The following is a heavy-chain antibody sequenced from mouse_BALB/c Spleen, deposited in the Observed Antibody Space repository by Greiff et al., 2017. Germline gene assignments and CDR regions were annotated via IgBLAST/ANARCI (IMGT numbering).Heavy chain of an antibody. D-gene: IGHD1-1*01. Sequence: EVQRVESGGGLVQPGGSRKLSCAASGFTFSSFGMHWVRQAPEKGLEWVAYISSGSSTIYYADTVKGRFTISRDNPKNTLFLQMTSLRSEDTAMYYCAREFTTGYFDYWGQGTTRTVSS. CDR2: ISSGSSTI. CDR3: AREFTTGYFDY. J-gene: IGHJ2*01. CDR1: GFTFSSFG. V-gene: IGHV5-17*02.